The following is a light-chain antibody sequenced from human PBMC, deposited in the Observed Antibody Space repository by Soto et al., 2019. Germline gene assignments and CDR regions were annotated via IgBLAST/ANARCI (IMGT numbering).Light chain of an antibody. CDR1: EDIKNY. V-gene: IGKV1-33*01. CDR3: HDYDDLPWA. CDR2: GAS. J-gene: IGKJ1*01. Sequence: DIQMTQSPSSLSASVGDRVTITCQASEDIKNYLNWYQQKPGKAPKLLIYGASILETGGPTRFSGSGSGTAFTFTITSLQPEDIATYYCHDYDDLPWAFGHGTKVAI.